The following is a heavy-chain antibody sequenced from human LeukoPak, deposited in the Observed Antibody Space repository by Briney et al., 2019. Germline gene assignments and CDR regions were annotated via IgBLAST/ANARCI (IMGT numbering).Heavy chain of an antibody. D-gene: IGHD1-26*01. CDR3: ARAGWWELPRYAFDI. CDR2: ISVYNGHT. J-gene: IGHJ3*02. Sequence: ASVKVSCKASGYTFTSYGLSWVRQAPGQGLEWMGWISVYNGHTNYAQKLQGRVTMTTDTSTSTAYMELRSLRSDDTAVYYCARAGWWELPRYAFDIWGQGTMVTVSS. V-gene: IGHV1-18*01. CDR1: GYTFTSYG.